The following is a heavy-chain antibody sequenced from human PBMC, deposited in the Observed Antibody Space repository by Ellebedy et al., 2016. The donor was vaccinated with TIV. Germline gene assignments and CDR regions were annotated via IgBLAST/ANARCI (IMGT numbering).Heavy chain of an antibody. CDR2: ISSSSDSK. Sequence: GESLKISCAASGFSFRSYSMNWVRQAPGKGLEWISYISSSSDSKYYADSVKGRFTISRDNAKNSLYLQMSSLRAEDTALYYCARGGNAESAVSHWGQGTLVTVSS. CDR1: GFSFRSYS. D-gene: IGHD1-14*01. V-gene: IGHV3-48*01. CDR3: ARGGNAESAVSH. J-gene: IGHJ4*01.